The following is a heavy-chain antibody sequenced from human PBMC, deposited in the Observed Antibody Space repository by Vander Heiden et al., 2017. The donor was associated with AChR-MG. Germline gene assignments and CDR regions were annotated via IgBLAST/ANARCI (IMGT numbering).Heavy chain of an antibody. J-gene: IGHJ3*02. Sequence: QVQLVESGGGVVQPGGSLRRSCAASGFTLSSYPMHWVRQAPGKGLEWVAVISYDGSNKYYADSVKGRFTISRDNSKNTLYLQMNSLRAEDTAVYYCARDTVTMVRGVTDAFDIWGQGTMVTVSS. V-gene: IGHV3-30-3*01. CDR3: ARDTVTMVRGVTDAFDI. D-gene: IGHD3-10*01. CDR2: ISYDGSNK. CDR1: GFTLSSYP.